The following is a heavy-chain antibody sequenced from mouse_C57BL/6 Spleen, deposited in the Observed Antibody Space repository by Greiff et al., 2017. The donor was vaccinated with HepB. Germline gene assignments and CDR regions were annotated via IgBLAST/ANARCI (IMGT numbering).Heavy chain of an antibody. CDR1: GYTFTSYW. CDR2: IDPSDSYT. Sequence: VKLQQPGAELVMPGASVKLSCKASGYTFTSYWMHWVKQRPGQGLEWIGEIDPSDSYTNYNQKFKGKSTLTVDKSSSTAYMQLSSLTSEDSAVYYCARGGNWDWYFDVWGTGTTVTVSS. CDR3: ARGGNWDWYFDV. J-gene: IGHJ1*03. D-gene: IGHD4-1*01. V-gene: IGHV1-69*01.